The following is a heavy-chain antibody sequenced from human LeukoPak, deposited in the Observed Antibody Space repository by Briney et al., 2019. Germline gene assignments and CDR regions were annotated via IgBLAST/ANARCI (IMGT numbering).Heavy chain of an antibody. Sequence: PSETLSLTCSVSGGSISSSNYYWGWIRQPPGKGLEWIGSIYYSGSTYYNPSLKSRVTISVDTSKNQFSLKLSSVTAADTAVYYCARANLAFDYWGQGTLVTVSS. CDR3: ARANLAFDY. J-gene: IGHJ4*02. V-gene: IGHV4-39*01. CDR2: IYYSGST. D-gene: IGHD5-12*01. CDR1: GGSISSSNYY.